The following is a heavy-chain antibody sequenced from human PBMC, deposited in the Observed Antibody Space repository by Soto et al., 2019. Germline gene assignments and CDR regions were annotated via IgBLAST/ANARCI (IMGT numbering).Heavy chain of an antibody. J-gene: IGHJ4*02. D-gene: IGHD1-26*01. CDR3: AKGARGGRPPPSIYYFDY. CDR1: GFTFSPYV. V-gene: IGHV3-23*01. CDR2: ISGSGDST. Sequence: EVHLLESGGGLVQPGGSRRLDGAASGFTFSPYVMSWVRQAPCKGLEWGSRISGSGDSTFYADSVKGRFTIARDNSKNTVYLQINSRGAEATAKYHWAKGARGGRPPPSIYYFDYWGQGALVTVSS.